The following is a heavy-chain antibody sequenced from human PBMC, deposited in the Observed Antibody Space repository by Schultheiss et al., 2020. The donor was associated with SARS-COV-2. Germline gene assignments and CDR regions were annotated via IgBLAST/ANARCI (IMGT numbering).Heavy chain of an antibody. CDR2: INHSGST. Sequence: SETLSLTCSVSGGSISSYYWSWIRQPPGKGLEWIGEINHSGSTNYNPSLKSRVTISVDTSKNQFSLKLSSVTAADTAMYFCARVGRIGSGGDRPGALDNWGQGTLVTVSS. J-gene: IGHJ4*02. CDR1: GGSISSYY. V-gene: IGHV4-34*01. CDR3: ARVGRIGSGGDRPGALDN. D-gene: IGHD2-21*01.